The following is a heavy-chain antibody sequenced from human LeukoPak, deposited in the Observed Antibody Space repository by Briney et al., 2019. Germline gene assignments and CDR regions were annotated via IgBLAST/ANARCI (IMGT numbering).Heavy chain of an antibody. Sequence: ASETLSLTCTVSGDSISSTTYYWGWIRQPPGKGLEWIGTIYYSGSTSYNPSLKSRVTMSVDTSKNQFSLKLSSVTAADTAVYYCARLSLLLWFGELRYNWFDPWGQGTLVTVSS. CDR3: ARLSLLLWFGELRYNWFDP. J-gene: IGHJ5*02. CDR1: GDSISSTTYY. CDR2: IYYSGST. V-gene: IGHV4-39*01. D-gene: IGHD3-10*01.